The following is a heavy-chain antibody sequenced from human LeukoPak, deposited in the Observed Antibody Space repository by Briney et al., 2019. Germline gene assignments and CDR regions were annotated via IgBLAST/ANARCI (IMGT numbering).Heavy chain of an antibody. V-gene: IGHV4-39*01. D-gene: IGHD4-17*01. CDR1: GGSVSSSSYY. CDR2: MYYSGST. Sequence: SETLSLTCTVSGGSVSSSSYYWGWIRQPPGKGLERIGSMYYSGSTYGNPSLKSRVTISVDTPKNQFSLKLSSVTAADTAVYYCGRHPTVSQYGDGMDVWGQRTTVTVSS. J-gene: IGHJ6*02. CDR3: GRHPTVSQYGDGMDV.